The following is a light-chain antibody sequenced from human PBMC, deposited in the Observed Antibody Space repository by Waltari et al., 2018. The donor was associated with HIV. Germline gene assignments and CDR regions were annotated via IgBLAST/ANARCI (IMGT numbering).Light chain of an antibody. CDR3: NSYAGSNNWV. V-gene: IGLV2-8*01. J-gene: IGLJ3*02. Sequence: QSALTQPPSASGSPGQSVTISCTGTSSDVGGHKYVSWYQQHPGKAPKLMIYEVNKWPSGVPDRFSGSKSANTASLTVSGLQADDEADYYCNSYAGSNNWVFGGGTKLTVL. CDR1: SSDVGGHKY. CDR2: EVN.